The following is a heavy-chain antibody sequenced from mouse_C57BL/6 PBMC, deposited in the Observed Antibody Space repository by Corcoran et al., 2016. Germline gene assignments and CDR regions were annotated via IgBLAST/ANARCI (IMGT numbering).Heavy chain of an antibody. Sequence: EVRLQQSGPELVKTGASVKISCQASGYTLSDYYMNWVKQSHGKRLKWIGDINPNNGGTSYNQKFKGKDTLTVDKSSSTAYMELRSLTSEDSAVYYCASSDGYYCGQCLTLAVSS. CDR3: ASSDGYY. D-gene: IGHD2-3*01. CDR1: GYTLSDYY. V-gene: IGHV1-26*01. J-gene: IGHJ2*01. CDR2: INPNNGGT.